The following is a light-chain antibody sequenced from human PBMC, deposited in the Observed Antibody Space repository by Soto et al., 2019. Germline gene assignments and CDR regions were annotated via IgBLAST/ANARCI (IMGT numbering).Light chain of an antibody. CDR2: EVS. CDR3: LSYRSSSTLV. Sequence: QSALTQPASVSGSPGQSITICCTGTSSDVGGYNYVSWYQQHTGKAPKLMIYEVSNRPSGVSNRFSGSKSGNTASLTISGLQAEDEADYYCLSYRSSSTLVFGEGTKLTVL. V-gene: IGLV2-14*01. J-gene: IGLJ3*02. CDR1: SSDVGGYNY.